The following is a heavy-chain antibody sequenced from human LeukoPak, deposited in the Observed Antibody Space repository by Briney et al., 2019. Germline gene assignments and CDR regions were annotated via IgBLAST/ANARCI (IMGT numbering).Heavy chain of an antibody. CDR1: GYTFASTG. CDR3: ARDAPRWRNAFDF. CDR2: VSAYNGNT. J-gene: IGHJ3*01. D-gene: IGHD4-23*01. Sequence: ASVKVSCKASGYTFASTGICWVRQAPGQGLEWMGWVSAYNGNTNYAQKFRGRVTMTRDTSTNTAYMELRSLRSDDTAVYFCARDAPRWRNAFDFWGQGTMVTVSS. V-gene: IGHV1-18*01.